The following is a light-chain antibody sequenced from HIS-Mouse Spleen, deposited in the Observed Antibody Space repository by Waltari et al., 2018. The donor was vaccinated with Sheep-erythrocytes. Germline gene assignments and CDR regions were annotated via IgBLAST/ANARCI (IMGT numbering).Light chain of an antibody. J-gene: IGLJ3*02. Sequence: SYELTQPPSVSVSPGQTARITCSGDALPKKYAYWYQQKSGQAPVLVIYEERKRPSGIPESFSGSTSGTIATLTISGDQVEDEADYYCYSTDSSGNHWVFGGGTKLTVL. V-gene: IGLV3-10*01. CDR2: EER. CDR1: ALPKKY. CDR3: YSTDSSGNHWV.